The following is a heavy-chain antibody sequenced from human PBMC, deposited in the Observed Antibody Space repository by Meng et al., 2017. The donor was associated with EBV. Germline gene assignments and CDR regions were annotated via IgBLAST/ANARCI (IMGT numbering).Heavy chain of an antibody. CDR3: ERGRYNGDYFWFAL. V-gene: IGHV4-61*01. D-gene: IGHD4-17*01. CDR2: IYYSGST. Sequence: KIMSVTALAFGVTPTSVSCYWSCLRHAQGKALYGIVYIYYSGSTNYTPSFKSRVTLPVETSKKQLSLKSSSADAAATAVYSLERGRYNGDYFWFALWGKGTLVTVSS. J-gene: IGHJ5*02. CDR1: GVTPTSVSCY.